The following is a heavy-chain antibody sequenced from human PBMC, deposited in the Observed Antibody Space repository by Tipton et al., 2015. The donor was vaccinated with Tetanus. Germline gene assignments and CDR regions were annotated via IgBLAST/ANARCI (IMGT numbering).Heavy chain of an antibody. V-gene: IGHV4-61*01. CDR2: ISDSGST. J-gene: IGHJ4*02. CDR3: ARANYEYPKKGPFDS. D-gene: IGHD3-3*01. CDR1: GGSITSDNHY. Sequence: TLSLTCTVSGGSITSDNHYWNWIRQPPGKGLEWLAYISDSGSTNSNYFLKSRIAVSRDTSNNQFSLRLISVTAADTAVYYCARANYEYPKKGPFDSWGQGPVVIVPS.